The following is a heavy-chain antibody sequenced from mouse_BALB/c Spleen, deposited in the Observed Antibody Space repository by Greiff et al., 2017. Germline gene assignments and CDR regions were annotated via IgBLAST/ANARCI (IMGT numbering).Heavy chain of an antibody. CDR2: INPGSGGT. J-gene: IGHJ4*01. D-gene: IGHD1-1*01. Sequence: QVQLQQSGAELVRPGTSVKVSCKASGYAFTNYLIEWVKQRPGQGLEWIGVINPGSGGTNYNEKFKGKATLTADKSSSTAYMQLSSLTSDDSAVYFCARSSNYYGSSYGAMDYWGQGTSVTVSS. V-gene: IGHV1-54*01. CDR1: GYAFTNYL. CDR3: ARSSNYYGSSYGAMDY.